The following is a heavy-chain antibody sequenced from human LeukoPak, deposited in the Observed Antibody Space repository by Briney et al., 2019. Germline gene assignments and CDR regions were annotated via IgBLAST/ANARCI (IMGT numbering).Heavy chain of an antibody. V-gene: IGHV1-18*01. CDR1: GYTFTSYG. Sequence: GASVKVSCKASGYTFTSYGISWVRQAPGQGLEWMGWISAYNGNTNYAQKLQGRVTMTTDTSTSTAYMELRSLRSDDTAIYFCARVGVAGDSYGIFDYWGQGTLVTVSS. D-gene: IGHD5-18*01. J-gene: IGHJ4*02. CDR3: ARVGVAGDSYGIFDY. CDR2: ISAYNGNT.